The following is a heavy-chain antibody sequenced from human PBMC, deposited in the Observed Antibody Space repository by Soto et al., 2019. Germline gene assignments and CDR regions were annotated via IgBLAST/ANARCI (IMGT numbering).Heavy chain of an antibody. CDR3: ARDLAAAGNFVDY. CDR2: IYYSGST. J-gene: IGHJ4*02. V-gene: IGHV4-30-4*01. CDR1: GGSISSGDYY. Sequence: PSETLSLTCTVSGGSISSGDYYWSWIRQPPGKGLEWIGYIYYSGSTYYNPSLKSRVTISVDTSKNQFSLKLSSVTAADTAVYYCARDLAAAGNFVDYWGQGTLVTVPQ. D-gene: IGHD6-13*01.